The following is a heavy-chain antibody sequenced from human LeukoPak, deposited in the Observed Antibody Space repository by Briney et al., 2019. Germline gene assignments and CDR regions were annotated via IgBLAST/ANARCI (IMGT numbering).Heavy chain of an antibody. Sequence: SETLSLTCTISGGSISSSYWSWIRQPPGKGLEWIGYIYNSGSTNYNPSLKSRVTISVDSSKNQFSLRLNSVTAADTAVYYCARDTRDAFDIWGQGTMVTVSS. V-gene: IGHV4-4*08. CDR1: GGSISSSY. J-gene: IGHJ3*02. CDR2: IYNSGST. CDR3: ARDTRDAFDI.